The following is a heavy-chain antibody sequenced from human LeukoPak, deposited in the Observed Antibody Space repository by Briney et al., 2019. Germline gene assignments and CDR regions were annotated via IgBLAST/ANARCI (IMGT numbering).Heavy chain of an antibody. J-gene: IGHJ5*02. V-gene: IGHV1-69*01. D-gene: IGHD3-3*01. CDR1: GGTFSSYA. Sequence: SVKVSCKASGGTFSSYAISWVRQAPGQGLEWMGGIIPIFGTANYAQKFQGRVTITADESTSTAYMELSSLRSEDTAVYYCARTRRYYDFWSGYYKGDNWFDPWGQGTLVTVSS. CDR3: ARTRRYYDFWSGYYKGDNWFDP. CDR2: IIPIFGTA.